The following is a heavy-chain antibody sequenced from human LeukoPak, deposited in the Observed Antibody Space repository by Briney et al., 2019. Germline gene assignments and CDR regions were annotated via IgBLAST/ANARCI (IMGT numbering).Heavy chain of an antibody. CDR3: ARGVSSSNLGY. D-gene: IGHD6-6*01. Sequence: ASVKVSCKASGGTFSSYAISWVRPAPGQGLEWMGRIIPILGIANYAQKFQGRVTITANKSTSTAYMELSSLRSEDTAVYYRARGVSSSNLGYWGQGTLVTVSS. V-gene: IGHV1-69*04. J-gene: IGHJ4*02. CDR2: IIPILGIA. CDR1: GGTFSSYA.